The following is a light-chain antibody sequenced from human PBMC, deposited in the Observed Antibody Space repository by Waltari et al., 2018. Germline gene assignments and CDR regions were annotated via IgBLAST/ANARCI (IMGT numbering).Light chain of an antibody. CDR1: SSNIGSNT. CDR2: SNN. CDR3: AAWDDSLNGYV. Sequence: QSVLTQSPSASGTPGQRVTISCSGSSSNIGSNTGNWYQQLPGTAPKLLIYSNNQRPSGVPARFSGSKSGTSASLAISGLQSEDEADYYCAAWDDSLNGYVFGTGTKVTVL. V-gene: IGLV1-44*01. J-gene: IGLJ1*01.